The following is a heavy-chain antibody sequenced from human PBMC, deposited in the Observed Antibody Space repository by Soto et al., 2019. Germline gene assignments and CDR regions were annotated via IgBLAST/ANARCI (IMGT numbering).Heavy chain of an antibody. Sequence: PSETLSLTCTVSGGSISSGGYYWSWIRQHPGKGLEWIGYIYYSGSTYYNPSLKSRVTISVDTSKDQFSLKLSSVTAADTAVYYCARVGVGGYCSGGSCYSGSYNWFDPWGQGTLVTV. D-gene: IGHD2-15*01. CDR1: GGSISSGGYY. J-gene: IGHJ5*02. CDR2: IYYSGST. V-gene: IGHV4-31*03. CDR3: ARVGVGGYCSGGSCYSGSYNWFDP.